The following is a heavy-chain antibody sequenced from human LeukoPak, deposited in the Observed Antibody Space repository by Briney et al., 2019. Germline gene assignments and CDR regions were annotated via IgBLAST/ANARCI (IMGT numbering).Heavy chain of an antibody. V-gene: IGHV3-23*01. CDR2: ISGSGGST. Sequence: PGGSLRLSCAASGFTFSSYSMNWVRQAPGKGLEWVSAISGSGGSTYYADSVKGRFTISRDNSKNTLYLQMNSLRAEDTAVYYCARDDHWGYAFDIWGQGTMVTVSS. CDR3: ARDDHWGYAFDI. J-gene: IGHJ3*02. CDR1: GFTFSSYS. D-gene: IGHD3-16*01.